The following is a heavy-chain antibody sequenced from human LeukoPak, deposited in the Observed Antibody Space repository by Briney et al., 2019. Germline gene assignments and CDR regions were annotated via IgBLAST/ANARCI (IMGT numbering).Heavy chain of an antibody. CDR3: AKGDYYDTSAPRS. J-gene: IGHJ5*02. D-gene: IGHD3-22*01. Sequence: GGSLRLSCAASGFTFDDYGMSWVRQAPGKGLEWVSGISGSGSSTYFADSVKGRFTISRDNSKNTLYLQMNSLRAEDTAVYYCAKGDYYDTSAPRSWGQGTLVTVSS. V-gene: IGHV3-23*01. CDR2: ISGSGSST. CDR1: GFTFDDYG.